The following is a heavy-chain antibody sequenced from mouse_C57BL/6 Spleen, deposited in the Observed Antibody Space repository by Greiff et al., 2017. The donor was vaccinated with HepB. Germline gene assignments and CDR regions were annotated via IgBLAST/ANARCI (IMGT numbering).Heavy chain of an antibody. J-gene: IGHJ4*01. CDR2: ISDGGSYT. Sequence: EVKLVESGGGLVKPGGSLKLSCAASGFTFSSYAMSWVRQTPEKRLEWVATISDGGSYTYYPDNVKGRFTISRDNAKNNLYLQMSHLKSEDTAMYYCARDPSYDYGYAMDYWGQGTSVTVSS. CDR1: GFTFSSYA. V-gene: IGHV5-4*01. D-gene: IGHD2-4*01. CDR3: ARDPSYDYGYAMDY.